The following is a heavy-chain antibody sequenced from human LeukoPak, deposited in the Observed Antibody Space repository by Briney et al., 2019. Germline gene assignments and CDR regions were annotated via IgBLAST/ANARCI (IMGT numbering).Heavy chain of an antibody. CDR3: ARDRIRTDFWSGYPAAFDI. CDR2: ISGSGGST. Sequence: GGSLRLSCAASGFTFSSYAMSWVRQAPGKGLEWVSAISGSGGSTYYADSVKGRFTISRDNSKNTLYLQMNSLRAEDTAVYYCARDRIRTDFWSGYPAAFDIWGQGTMVTVSS. D-gene: IGHD3-3*01. V-gene: IGHV3-23*01. CDR1: GFTFSSYA. J-gene: IGHJ3*02.